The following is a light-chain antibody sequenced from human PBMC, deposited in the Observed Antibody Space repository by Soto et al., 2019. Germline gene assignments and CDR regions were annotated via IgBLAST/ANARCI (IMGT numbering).Light chain of an antibody. CDR2: SNN. V-gene: IGLV1-44*01. CDR3: AVWDDSPNGQWV. Sequence: QSVLTQPPSASGTPGQRVTISCSGSTSNIGTNTVNWYQQLPGTAPKLLIYSNNQRPSGVPDRFSGSKSGTSASLAISGLQSEDEADYYCAVWDDSPNGQWVFGGRTKLTVL. J-gene: IGLJ3*02. CDR1: TSNIGTNT.